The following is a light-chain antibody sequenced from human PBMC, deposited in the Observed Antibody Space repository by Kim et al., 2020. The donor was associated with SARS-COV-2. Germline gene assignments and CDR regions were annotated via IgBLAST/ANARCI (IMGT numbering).Light chain of an antibody. Sequence: QPVLTQPTSLSTSPGASARFTCTLRSDINVNTYNIYWYQQKPGSLPHYLLRFKSASNNQQGSGVPSRFSGSKDASTNAGLLLISGLQSEDEADYYCAIWYSNTWVFGGGTQLTVL. J-gene: IGLJ3*02. V-gene: IGLV5-39*01. CDR3: AIWYSNTWV. CDR1: SDINVNTYN. CDR2: FKSASNN.